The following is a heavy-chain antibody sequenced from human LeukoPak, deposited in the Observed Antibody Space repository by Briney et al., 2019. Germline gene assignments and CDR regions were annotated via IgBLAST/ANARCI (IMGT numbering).Heavy chain of an antibody. CDR2: MNPNSGNT. D-gene: IGHD3-3*01. J-gene: IGHJ5*02. CDR1: VYTFTSYD. V-gene: IGHV1-8*01. CDR3: ARDLGVVTPRFDP. Sequence: ASVKVSCKASVYTFTSYDINWVRQATGQGLEWMGWMNPNSGNTGYAQKFQGRVTIGRNISRSTAYMELTSLRSEDTAVYYCARDLGVVTPRFDPWGQGTLVIVSS.